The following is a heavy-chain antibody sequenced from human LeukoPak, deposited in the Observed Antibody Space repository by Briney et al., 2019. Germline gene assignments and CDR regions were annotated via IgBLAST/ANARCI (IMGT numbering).Heavy chain of an antibody. Sequence: SQTLSLTRAVYGGSFSGYYWSWIRPPPGKGPEWIGEIKHSGSTNYNPSLKSRVTISVDTSKNQFSLKLSSVTAADTAVYYCSSPIAARRHAFDIWGQGTMVTVSS. CDR3: SSPIAARRHAFDI. V-gene: IGHV4-34*01. D-gene: IGHD6-6*01. J-gene: IGHJ3*02. CDR2: IKHSGST. CDR1: GGSFSGYY.